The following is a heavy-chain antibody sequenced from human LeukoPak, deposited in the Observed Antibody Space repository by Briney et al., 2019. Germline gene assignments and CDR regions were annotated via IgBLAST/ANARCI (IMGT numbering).Heavy chain of an antibody. V-gene: IGHV3-53*01. CDR2: IYSGGST. J-gene: IGHJ6*03. CDR3: ARDRRVVPAAIYSYYMDV. Sequence: PGGSLRLSCAASGFTVSNNYMSWVRQAPGKGLEWVSVIYSGGSTHYADSVKGRFTISRDNSKNTVNLQMNSLRAEDTAVYYCARDRRVVPAAIYSYYMDVWGKGTTVTVSS. CDR1: GFTVSNNY. D-gene: IGHD2-2*01.